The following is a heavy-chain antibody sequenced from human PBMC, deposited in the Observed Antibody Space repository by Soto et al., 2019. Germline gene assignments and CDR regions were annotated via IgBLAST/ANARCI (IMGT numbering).Heavy chain of an antibody. D-gene: IGHD6-6*01. J-gene: IGHJ5*02. Sequence: GGSLRLSCAASGFTFSSYAMHWVRQAPGKGLEWVAVISYDGSNKYYADSVKGRFTISRDNSKNTLYLQMNSLRAEDTAVYYCVKGESPQLGNHNWFDPWGQGTLVTVSS. CDR1: GFTFSSYA. V-gene: IGHV3-30-3*01. CDR3: VKGESPQLGNHNWFDP. CDR2: ISYDGSNK.